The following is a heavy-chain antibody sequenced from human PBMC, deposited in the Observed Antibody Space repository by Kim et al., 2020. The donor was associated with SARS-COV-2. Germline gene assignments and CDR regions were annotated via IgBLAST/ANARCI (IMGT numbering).Heavy chain of an antibody. J-gene: IGHJ4*02. CDR1: GFTFSSYA. CDR3: AKGGREAGYFDY. CDR2: ISVSGGST. V-gene: IGHV3-23*01. Sequence: GGSLRLSCAASGFTFSSYAMSWVRQAPGKGLEWVSAISVSGGSTYYADSVKGRFTISRDNSKNTLYLQMNSLRAEDTAVYYCAKGGREAGYFDYWGQGTLVPVSS. D-gene: IGHD3-16*01.